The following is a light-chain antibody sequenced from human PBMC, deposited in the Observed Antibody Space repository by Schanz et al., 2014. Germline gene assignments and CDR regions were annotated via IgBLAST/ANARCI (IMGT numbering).Light chain of an antibody. CDR1: QSVDKS. J-gene: IGKJ2*01. CDR2: DAS. V-gene: IGKV3-11*01. Sequence: EIVLTQSPDTLSLSPGERATLSCRASQSVDKSLAWYQQKPGQAPRLLIYDASNRATGIPARFSGSGSGADFTLTISSLEPEDFAVYYCQQYGSWPYTFGQGTKLEI. CDR3: QQYGSWPYT.